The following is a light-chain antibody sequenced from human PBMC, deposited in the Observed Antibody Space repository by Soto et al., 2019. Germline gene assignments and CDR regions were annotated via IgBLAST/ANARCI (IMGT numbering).Light chain of an antibody. CDR2: DDN. V-gene: IGLV1-51*01. CDR3: GTWDNSLSVVV. J-gene: IGLJ3*02. Sequence: QSVLTQPPSVSAVPGQKVTMSCSGSGSNIGNNFVSWYQQFPGTAPKLLIYDDNKRPTGIPDRFSASKSGTSATLGITGLQSGDEADYCCGTWDNSLSVVVFGGGPKLTVL. CDR1: GSNIGNNF.